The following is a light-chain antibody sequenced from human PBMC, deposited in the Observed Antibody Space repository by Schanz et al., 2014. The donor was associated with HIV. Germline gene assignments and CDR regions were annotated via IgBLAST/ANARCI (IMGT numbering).Light chain of an antibody. J-gene: IGKJ4*01. V-gene: IGKV1-6*01. CDR3: QQLASYPLT. CDR1: QGIRND. Sequence: AIQMTQSPSSLSASVGARVTITCRASQGIRNDLGWYQQQPGKAPKLLIYTASSLQSGVPSRFSGSGSGTDFTLTISSLQPEDFATYYCQQLASYPLTFGGGTKVEIK. CDR2: TAS.